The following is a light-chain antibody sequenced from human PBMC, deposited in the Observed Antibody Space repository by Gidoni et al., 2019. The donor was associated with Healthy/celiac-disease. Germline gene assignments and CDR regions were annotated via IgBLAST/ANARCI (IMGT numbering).Light chain of an antibody. J-gene: IGLJ2*01. V-gene: IGLV1-40*01. Sequence: QSVLTQPPSVSGAPGQRVTISCTGSSSNIGAGYDVQWYQQLPGTAPKLLIYGNSNRPSGVPDRFSGSKSGTSASLASTGLQAEDEADYYCQSYDSSLSGSVFGGGTKLTVL. CDR2: GNS. CDR3: QSYDSSLSGSV. CDR1: SSNIGAGYD.